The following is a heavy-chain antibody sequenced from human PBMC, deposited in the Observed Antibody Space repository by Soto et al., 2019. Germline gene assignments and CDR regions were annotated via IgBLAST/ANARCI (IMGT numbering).Heavy chain of an antibody. J-gene: IGHJ6*02. Sequence: QVPLVQSGAEVKKPGASVKVSCKASGYTFTGYYMHWVRQAPGQGLEWMGWINPNSGGTNYAQKFQGWVTMTRDTSLSTAYMELSRLRSDDTAVYYCARGNGLSFRIVVAPDYYYYGMDVWGQGTTVTVSS. V-gene: IGHV1-2*04. CDR2: INPNSGGT. CDR3: ARGNGLSFRIVVAPDYYYYGMDV. CDR1: GYTFTGYY. D-gene: IGHD2-21*01.